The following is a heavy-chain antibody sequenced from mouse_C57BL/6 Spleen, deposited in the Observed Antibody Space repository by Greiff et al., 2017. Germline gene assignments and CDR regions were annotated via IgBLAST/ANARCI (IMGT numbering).Heavy chain of an antibody. CDR3: ASSYYGSSYYAMDY. CDR1: GYSFTSYY. D-gene: IGHD1-1*01. CDR2: IYPGSGNT. J-gene: IGHJ4*01. Sequence: VQLQQSGPELVKPGASVTISCKASGYSFTSYYIHWVKQRPGQGLEWIGWIYPGSGNTKYNEKFKGKATLTADTSSSTAYMQLSSLTSEDSAVYYCASSYYGSSYYAMDYWGQGTSVTVSS. V-gene: IGHV1-66*01.